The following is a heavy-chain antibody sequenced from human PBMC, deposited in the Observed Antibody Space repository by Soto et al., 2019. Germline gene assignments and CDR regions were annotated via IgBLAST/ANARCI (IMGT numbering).Heavy chain of an antibody. CDR3: AKWDFTFGSIDVLEL. J-gene: IGHJ3*01. V-gene: IGHV5-10-1*01. D-gene: IGHD1-26*01. Sequence: GESLKISCQGSGYTFSDYRISWSRQMPGKGLEWLGTIDSSDSYITYSPSFQGHVTISADKSISTAFLRWTSLKSSDSAMYYCAKWDFTFGSIDVLELWGQGTMVTVSS. CDR1: GYTFSDYR. CDR2: IDSSDSYI.